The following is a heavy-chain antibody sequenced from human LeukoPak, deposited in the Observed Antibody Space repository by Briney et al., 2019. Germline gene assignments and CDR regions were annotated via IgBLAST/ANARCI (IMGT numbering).Heavy chain of an antibody. D-gene: IGHD6-13*01. J-gene: IGHJ4*02. V-gene: IGHV1-18*01. CDR1: GYTFTIYG. CDR2: ISAYNGNT. CDR3: ARWKIAAADPLPSDY. Sequence: GASVTVSCTASGYTFTIYGISWVRQAPGQGLEWMGWISAYNGNTNYAQKLQGRVTITTDTSTSTAYMELRRLRSDDTAVYYCARWKIAAADPLPSDYWGQGTLVTVSS.